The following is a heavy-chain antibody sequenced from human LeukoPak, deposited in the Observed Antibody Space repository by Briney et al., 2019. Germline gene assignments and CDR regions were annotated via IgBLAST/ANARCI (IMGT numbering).Heavy chain of an antibody. J-gene: IGHJ4*02. CDR3: AKDLGIVGATDRDY. CDR2: IRYDGSNK. CDR1: GFTVSSNE. V-gene: IGHV3-30*02. D-gene: IGHD1-26*01. Sequence: PGGSLRLSCAASGFTVSSNEMSWVRQAPGKGLEWVAFIRYDGSNKYYADSVKGRFTISRDNSKNTLYLQMNSLRAEDTAVYYCAKDLGIVGATDRDYWGQGTLVTVSS.